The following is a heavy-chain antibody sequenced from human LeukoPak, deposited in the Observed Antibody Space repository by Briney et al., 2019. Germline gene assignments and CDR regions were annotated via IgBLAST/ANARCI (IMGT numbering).Heavy chain of an antibody. CDR2: INTNTGNP. Sequence: ASVKVSCKASGYTFTSYAMNWVRQAPGQGLEWMGWINTNTGNPTYAQGFTGRFVFSLDTSVSTAYLQISSLKAEDTAVYYCASGYYYDSSGCYPELDYWGQGTLVTVSS. CDR3: ASGYYYDSSGCYPELDY. J-gene: IGHJ4*01. V-gene: IGHV7-4-1*02. D-gene: IGHD3-22*01. CDR1: GYTFTSYA.